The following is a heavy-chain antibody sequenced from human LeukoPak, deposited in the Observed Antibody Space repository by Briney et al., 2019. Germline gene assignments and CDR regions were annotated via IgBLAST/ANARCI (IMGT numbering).Heavy chain of an antibody. V-gene: IGHV3-72*01. CDR3: ARVRYSSGWFPFDY. J-gene: IGHJ4*02. Sequence: GGSLRLSCAASGFTFSDHYMDWVRQAPGKGLEWVGRTRNKANSHTTEYAASVKGRFTVSRDDSKNSLYLQMNSLKTEDTAVYYCARVRYSSGWFPFDYWGQGTLVTVSS. CDR1: GFTFSDHY. CDR2: TRNKANSHTT. D-gene: IGHD6-19*01.